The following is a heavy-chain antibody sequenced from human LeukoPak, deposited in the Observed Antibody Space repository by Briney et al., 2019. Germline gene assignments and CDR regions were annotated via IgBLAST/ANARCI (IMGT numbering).Heavy chain of an antibody. CDR2: IIPIFGTA. CDR3: ASGREMATIREPLTLGGAFDI. Sequence: GASVKVSCKASGGTFSSYAISWVRQAPGQGLEWMGGIIPIFGTANYAQKFQGRVTITTDESTSTAYMELSSLRSEDTAVYYCASGREMATIREPLTLGGAFDIWGQGTMVTVSS. D-gene: IGHD5-24*01. CDR1: GGTFSSYA. J-gene: IGHJ3*02. V-gene: IGHV1-69*05.